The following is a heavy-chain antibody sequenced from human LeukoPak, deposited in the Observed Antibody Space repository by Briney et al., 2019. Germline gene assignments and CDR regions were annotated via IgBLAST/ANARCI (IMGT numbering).Heavy chain of an antibody. CDR1: GGSVSGDSLY. D-gene: IGHD3-10*01. CDR2: VSYSAYT. J-gene: IGHJ4*02. CDR3: ACWVRGRNPRLDC. V-gene: IGHV4-61*01. Sequence: KPSETLSLTCTVSGGSVSGDSLYWSWIRQSPGKGLERIGYVSYSAYTHYNPSLESRVTISIDTSKNQFSLYLSSVTTADTAVYYCACWVRGRNPRLDCWGQGTLVTVSS.